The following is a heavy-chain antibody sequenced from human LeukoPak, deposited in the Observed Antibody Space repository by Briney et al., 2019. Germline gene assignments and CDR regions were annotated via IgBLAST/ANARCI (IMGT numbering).Heavy chain of an antibody. CDR2: ISAYNGNT. J-gene: IGHJ4*02. CDR1: GYTFTSYG. V-gene: IGHV1-18*01. CDR3: ATVKIAVAGLGY. Sequence: ASVKVSCKASGYTFTSYGISWVRQAPGQGLEWMGWISAYNGNTNYAQKFQGRVTMTEDTSTDTAYMELSSLRSEDTAVYYCATVKIAVAGLGYWGQGTLVTVSS. D-gene: IGHD6-19*01.